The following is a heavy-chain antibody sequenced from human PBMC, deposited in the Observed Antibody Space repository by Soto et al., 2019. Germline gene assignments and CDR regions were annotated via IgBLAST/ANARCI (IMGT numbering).Heavy chain of an antibody. CDR1: GYTFTSYG. V-gene: IGHV1-18*01. Sequence: QVQLVQSGAEVKKPGASVKVSCKASGYTFTSYGISWVRQAPGQGLEWMGWISAYNGNTNYAQKLQGRVTMTTDTXTXXAYMELRSLRSDDTAVYYCARYIVVVPAAKEAFDYWGQGTLVTVSS. CDR3: ARYIVVVPAAKEAFDY. CDR2: ISAYNGNT. D-gene: IGHD2-2*01. J-gene: IGHJ4*02.